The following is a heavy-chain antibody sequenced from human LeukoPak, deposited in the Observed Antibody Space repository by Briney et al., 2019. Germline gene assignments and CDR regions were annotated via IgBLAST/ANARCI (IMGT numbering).Heavy chain of an antibody. Sequence: ASAKVSCKASGYTFTGYCMHWVRQAPGQGLEWMGRINPNSGGTNYAQKFQGRVTMTRDTSISTAYMELSRLRSDDTAVYYCASPPQGYCSGGSCYSSNDYWGQGTLVTVSS. CDR2: INPNSGGT. CDR1: GYTFTGYC. V-gene: IGHV1-2*06. J-gene: IGHJ4*02. CDR3: ASPPQGYCSGGSCYSSNDY. D-gene: IGHD2-15*01.